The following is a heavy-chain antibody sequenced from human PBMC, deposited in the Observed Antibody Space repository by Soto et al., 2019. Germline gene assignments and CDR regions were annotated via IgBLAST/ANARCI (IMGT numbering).Heavy chain of an antibody. Sequence: SETLSLTCTASGGSISSYYWSWIRQPPGKGLEWIGYIYYSGSTNYNPSLKSRVTISVDTSKNQFSLKLSSVTAADTAVYYCARHYRGLFYFDYWGQGTLVTVSS. V-gene: IGHV4-59*08. CDR1: GGSISSYY. CDR3: ARHYRGLFYFDY. CDR2: IYYSGST. J-gene: IGHJ4*02. D-gene: IGHD3-16*02.